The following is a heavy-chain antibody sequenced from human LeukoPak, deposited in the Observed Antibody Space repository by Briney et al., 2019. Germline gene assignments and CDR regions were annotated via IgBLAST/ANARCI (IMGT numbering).Heavy chain of an antibody. J-gene: IGHJ4*02. CDR3: ARLANYAPDY. CDR2: ISYDGSNK. CDR1: GFTFSSYA. V-gene: IGHV3-30-3*01. Sequence: GGSLRLSCAASGFTFSSYAMHWVRQAPGKGLEWVAVISYDGSNKYYADSVKGRFTISRDNSKNTLHLQMNSLRAEDTAVYYCARLANYAPDYWGQGTLVTVSS. D-gene: IGHD2-2*01.